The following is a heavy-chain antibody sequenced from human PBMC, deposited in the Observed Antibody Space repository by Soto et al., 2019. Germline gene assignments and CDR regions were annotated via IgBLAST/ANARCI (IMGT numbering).Heavy chain of an antibody. J-gene: IGHJ4*02. CDR2: IKSKTDGGTT. CDR3: TTVGDYYDFWSGYYIGFDY. D-gene: IGHD3-3*01. Sequence: GGSLRLSCAASGFTFSNAWMSWVRQAPGKGLEWVGRIKSKTDGGTTDYAAPVKGRFTISRDDSKNTLYLQMNSLKTEYTAVYYCTTVGDYYDFWSGYYIGFDYWGQGTLVTVSS. V-gene: IGHV3-15*01. CDR1: GFTFSNAW.